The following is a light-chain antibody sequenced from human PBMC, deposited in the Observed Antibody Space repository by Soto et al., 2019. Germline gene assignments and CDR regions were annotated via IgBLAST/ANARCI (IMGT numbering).Light chain of an antibody. CDR3: SSYTSGGSYV. V-gene: IGLV2-14*01. J-gene: IGLJ1*01. CDR2: DVS. CDR1: SRDVGGYNS. Sequence: HSALTQPASVSGSPGLSIAISCTGTSRDVGGYNSVSWYQQQPGKVPKLMIYDVSNRPSGVSNRFSGSKSGNTASLTISGLQAEDGGDYYCSSYTSGGSYVFGTGTKVTVL.